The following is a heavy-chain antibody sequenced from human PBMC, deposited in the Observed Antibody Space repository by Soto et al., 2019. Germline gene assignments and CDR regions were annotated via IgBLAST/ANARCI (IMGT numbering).Heavy chain of an antibody. Sequence: GSLRLSCVASGFTFSNYNMNWVRQAPGKGLEWVSHISGTGVYIHYADAVKGRFTISRDNAKSSVYLQMNSLRAEDTAVYYCAREGALKTFSSWGQGALVTVSS. CDR3: AREGALKTFSS. V-gene: IGHV3-21*01. CDR1: GFTFSNYN. CDR2: ISGTGVYI. J-gene: IGHJ5*02.